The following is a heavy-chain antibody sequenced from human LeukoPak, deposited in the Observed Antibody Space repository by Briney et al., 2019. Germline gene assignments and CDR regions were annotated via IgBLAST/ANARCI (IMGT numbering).Heavy chain of an antibody. CDR1: GYTLTELS. V-gene: IGHV1-24*01. Sequence: ASVKVSCKVSGYTLTELSMHWVGQAPGKGLEGMGGFDPEDGETIYAQKVQGRVTITADKSTRTAYMELSSLRSEDTAVYYCARGDLSTQAAYYWGQGTLVTVSS. CDR2: FDPEDGET. D-gene: IGHD5/OR15-5a*01. J-gene: IGHJ4*02. CDR3: ARGDLSTQAAYY.